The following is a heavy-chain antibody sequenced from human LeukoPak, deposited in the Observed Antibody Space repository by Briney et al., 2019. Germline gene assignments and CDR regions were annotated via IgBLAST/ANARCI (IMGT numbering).Heavy chain of an antibody. V-gene: IGHV3-7*01. CDR1: GFSFTDYW. Sequence: GGSLRLPCAVSGFSFTDYWMSWVRRAPGKGLEWVANIKQDGSEKYYVDSVKGRFTISRDNAKSSLSLQMNSLRAEDTAVYYCASRGLTRYYFPFWGQGTLVTVSS. D-gene: IGHD3-10*01. CDR3: ASRGLTRYYFPF. J-gene: IGHJ4*02. CDR2: IKQDGSEK.